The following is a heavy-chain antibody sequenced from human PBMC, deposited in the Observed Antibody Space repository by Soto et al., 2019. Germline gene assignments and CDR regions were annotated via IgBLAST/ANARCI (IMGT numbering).Heavy chain of an antibody. V-gene: IGHV3-23*01. CDR1: GFTFSSYA. CDR2: ISGSGGST. D-gene: IGHD3-3*01. J-gene: IGHJ4*02. CDR3: AKDRPNYDFWSGYIRYFDY. Sequence: PGGSLRLSCAASGFTFSSYAMSWVRQAPGKGLEWVSAISGSGGSTYYADSVKGRFTISRDNSKNTLYLQMNSLRAEDTAVYYCAKDRPNYDFWSGYIRYFDYWGQGTLVTVS.